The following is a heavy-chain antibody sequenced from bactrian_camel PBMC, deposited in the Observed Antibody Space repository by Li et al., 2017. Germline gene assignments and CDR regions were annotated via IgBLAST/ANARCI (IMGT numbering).Heavy chain of an antibody. D-gene: IGHD3*01. V-gene: IGHV3S6*01. Sequence: HVQLVESGGGSVQPGGSLRLSCGASGHTYSSNCMGWFRQAPGKEVEWVAGITSLPSLFRAASHADSVKGRFTISRDNAKDTLYLQMNSLKIEDTAVYYCALGSSRRATMTARGKGTQVTVS. J-gene: IGHJ4*01. CDR1: GHTYSSNC. CDR2: ITSLPSLFRAA.